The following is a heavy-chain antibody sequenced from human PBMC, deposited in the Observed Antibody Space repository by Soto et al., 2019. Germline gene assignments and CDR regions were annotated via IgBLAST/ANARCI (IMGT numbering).Heavy chain of an antibody. V-gene: IGHV1-46*01. CDR3: ARLTVPLDIVVLPTAPFDY. CDR1: GYTFTSYY. D-gene: IGHD2-2*01. CDR2: INPSGGST. Sequence: ASVKVSCKASGYTFTSYYMHWVRQAPGQGLEWMGIINPSGGSTSYAQKFQGRVTMTRDTSTSTVYMQLSRLRSDDTAVYYCARLTVPLDIVVLPTAPFDYWGQGTLVTVSS. J-gene: IGHJ4*02.